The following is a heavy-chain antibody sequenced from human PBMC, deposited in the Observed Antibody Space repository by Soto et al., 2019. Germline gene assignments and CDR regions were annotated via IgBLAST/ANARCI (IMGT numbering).Heavy chain of an antibody. CDR2: ISYDGSNK. J-gene: IGHJ1*01. CDR3: ASGTSVEMATAEYFQH. Sequence: QVQLVESGGGVVQPGRSLRLSCAASGFTFSSYAMHWVRQAPGKGLEWVAVISYDGSNKYYADSVKGRFTISRDNSKNTLYLQMNSLKAEDTAVYYCASGTSVEMATAEYFQHWGQGTLVTVSS. CDR1: GFTFSSYA. V-gene: IGHV3-30-3*01. D-gene: IGHD5-18*01.